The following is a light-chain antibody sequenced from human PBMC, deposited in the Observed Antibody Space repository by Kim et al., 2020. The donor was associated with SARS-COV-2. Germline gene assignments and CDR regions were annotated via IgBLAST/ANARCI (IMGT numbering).Light chain of an antibody. V-gene: IGLV2-14*03. J-gene: IGLJ1*01. CDR1: SSDVGGYNY. Sequence: GQSITISCTGTSSDVGGYNYVSWYQQHPGKAPKLMIYDVSHRPSGVSNRFSGSKSGNTASLTISGLQAEDEAEYYCSSYTGSRTYVFGTGTKVTVL. CDR2: DVS. CDR3: SSYTGSRTYV.